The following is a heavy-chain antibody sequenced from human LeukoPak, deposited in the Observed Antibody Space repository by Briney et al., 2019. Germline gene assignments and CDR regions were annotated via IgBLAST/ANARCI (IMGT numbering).Heavy chain of an antibody. V-gene: IGHV4-39*07. D-gene: IGHD6-19*01. CDR3: ARAPFGPYSSGSVGAFDI. Sequence: SETLSLTCTVSGRSISSSSYYWGWIRQPPGKGLEWIGSIYYSGSTYYNPSLKSRVTISVDTSKNQFSLKLSSVTAADTAVYYCARAPFGPYSSGSVGAFDIWGQGTMVTVSS. CDR1: GRSISSSSYY. CDR2: IYYSGST. J-gene: IGHJ3*02.